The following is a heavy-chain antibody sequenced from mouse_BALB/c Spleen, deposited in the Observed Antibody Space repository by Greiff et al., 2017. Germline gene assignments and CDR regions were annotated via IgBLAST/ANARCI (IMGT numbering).Heavy chain of an antibody. D-gene: IGHD2-2*01. CDR2: ISYSGST. Sequence: EVQGVESGPGLVKPSQSLSLTCTVTGYSITSDYAWNWIRQFPGNKLEWLGYISYSGSTSYNPSLKSRISITRDTSKNQFFLQLNSVTTEDTATYYCAREDGYALYAMDYWGQGTSVTVSS. CDR3: AREDGYALYAMDY. CDR1: GYSITSDYA. J-gene: IGHJ4*01. V-gene: IGHV3-2*02.